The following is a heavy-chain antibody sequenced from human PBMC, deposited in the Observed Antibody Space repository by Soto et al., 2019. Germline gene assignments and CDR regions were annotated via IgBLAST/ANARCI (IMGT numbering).Heavy chain of an antibody. CDR3: ARSRHSGSYFFDY. J-gene: IGHJ4*02. D-gene: IGHD1-26*01. CDR1: AGSISSGDHY. V-gene: IGHV4-30-4*08. CDR2: IHNTGSP. Sequence: KTSETLPLTCTVSAGSISSGDHYWSWIRQPPGKGLEWIAYIHNTGSPYYNLSLKSRLTISIDTSRNQFSLRLSSVTAADTAVYYCARSRHSGSYFFDYWGQGILVTVSS.